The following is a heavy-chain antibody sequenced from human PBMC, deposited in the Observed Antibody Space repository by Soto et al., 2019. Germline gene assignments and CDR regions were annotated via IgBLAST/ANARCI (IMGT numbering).Heavy chain of an antibody. Sequence: ASVKVSCKASGYTFTNYAMHWVRQAPGQRLEWMGWINGGNGNTKYSQKFQGRVTITRDTSASTAYMELSSLRSEDTAVYYCARDRAYCGGDCYFNWFDPWGQGTLVTVSS. CDR3: ARDRAYCGGDCYFNWFDP. V-gene: IGHV1-3*01. D-gene: IGHD2-21*02. CDR2: INGGNGNT. J-gene: IGHJ5*02. CDR1: GYTFTNYA.